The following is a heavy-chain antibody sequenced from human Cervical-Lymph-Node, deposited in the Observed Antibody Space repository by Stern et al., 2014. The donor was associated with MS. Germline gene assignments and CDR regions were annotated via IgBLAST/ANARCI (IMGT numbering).Heavy chain of an antibody. CDR1: GYTFTSYG. Sequence: QVQLVQSGAEVKKPGASVKVSCKASGYTFTSYGISWVRQAPGQGLEWMGWISAYNGNTNYAQKLQGRVTMTTDTSTSTAYMELRSLRSDDTAVYYWARPGTYYYDSSGYPQDAFDIWGQGTMVTVSS. J-gene: IGHJ3*02. CDR3: ARPGTYYYDSSGYPQDAFDI. V-gene: IGHV1-18*01. D-gene: IGHD3-22*01. CDR2: ISAYNGNT.